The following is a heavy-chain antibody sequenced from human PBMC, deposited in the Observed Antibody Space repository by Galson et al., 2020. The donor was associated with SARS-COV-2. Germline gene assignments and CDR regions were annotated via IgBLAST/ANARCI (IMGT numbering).Heavy chain of an antibody. CDR2: FTTKGADI. J-gene: IGHJ2*01. CDR1: GFTFSDYH. Sequence: GESLKISCAASGFTFSDYHMCWLRQAPGKGLEWVSSFTTKGADIRYADSVKGRFTVSRDTSKNILYRQMNSRRAGDTALCYCAKIPAGYWYCDLWGRGSLVTVSS. V-gene: IGHV3-23*01. CDR3: AKIPAGYWYCDL. D-gene: IGHD2-2*01.